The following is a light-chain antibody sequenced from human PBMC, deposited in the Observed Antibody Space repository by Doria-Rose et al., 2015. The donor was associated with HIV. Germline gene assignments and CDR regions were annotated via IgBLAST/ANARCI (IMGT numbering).Light chain of an antibody. CDR2: GAS. CDR3: HQYASSRT. V-gene: IGKV3-20*01. J-gene: IGKJ1*01. CDR1: QSVSANY. Sequence: EIVLTQSPGTLSLSPGERATLSCRASQSVSANYLAWYQQRPGQSPRLLIYGASSRATDIPDRFSGSGSGTDFTLTISRLEPEDFAVYYCHQYASSRTFCQGTKVEIK.